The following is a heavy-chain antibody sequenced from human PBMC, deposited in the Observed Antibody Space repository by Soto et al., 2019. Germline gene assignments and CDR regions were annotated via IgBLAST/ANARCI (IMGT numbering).Heavy chain of an antibody. V-gene: IGHV1-46*03. CDR1: GYTFTSYY. J-gene: IGHJ4*02. CDR3: AISAFDY. CDR2: IQPSDGDT. Sequence: QVQLVQSGTEVKKPGASVKISCKASGYTFTSYYMHWVRQAPGQGVEWMGIIQPSDGDTTYAQRFQGRRIVTRDTSTSTVFMELSSLKSEDTAMYYCAISAFDYWGQGTLVTVSS. D-gene: IGHD3-10*01.